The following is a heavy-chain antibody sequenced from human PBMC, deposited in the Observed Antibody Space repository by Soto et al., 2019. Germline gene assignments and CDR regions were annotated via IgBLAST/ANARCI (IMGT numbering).Heavy chain of an antibody. CDR1: GGSISSYY. V-gene: IGHV4-59*08. Sequence: PSETLSLTCTVSGGSISSYYWSWIRQPPGKGLEWIGCIYYSGSTNYNPSLKSRVTISVDTSKNQFSLKLSSVTAADTAVYYCWASQSIYHWFDPWGQGTLVTVSS. J-gene: IGHJ5*02. CDR3: WASQSIYHWFDP. CDR2: IYYSGST. D-gene: IGHD3-3*01.